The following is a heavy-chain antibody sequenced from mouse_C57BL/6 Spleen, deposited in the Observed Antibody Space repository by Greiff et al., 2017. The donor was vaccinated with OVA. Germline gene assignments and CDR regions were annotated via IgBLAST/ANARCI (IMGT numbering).Heavy chain of an antibody. CDR2: IDPETGGT. CDR3: TRHYGSSLAWFAY. J-gene: IGHJ3*01. CDR1: GYTFTDYE. Sequence: QVQLKESGAELVRPGASVTLSCKASGYTFTDYEMHWVKQTPVHGLEWIGAIDPETGGTAYNQKFKGKAILTADKSSSTAYMELRSLTSEDSAVYYCTRHYGSSLAWFAYWGQGTLVTVSA. V-gene: IGHV1-15*01. D-gene: IGHD1-1*01.